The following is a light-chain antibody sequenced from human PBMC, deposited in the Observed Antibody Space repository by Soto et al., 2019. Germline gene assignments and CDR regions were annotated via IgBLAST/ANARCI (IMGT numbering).Light chain of an antibody. J-gene: IGLJ2*01. CDR2: EVS. CDR3: CSFAGNNNFV. CDR1: SSDVGGYTY. Sequence: QSALTQPPSASGSPGQAVTISCTGTSSDVGGYTYVSWYQQHPGKAPKLMISEVSKRPSGVPDRFSGSKSGNTASLTVAGLQAEDEASYYFCSFAGNNNFVFGGGTKLTVL. V-gene: IGLV2-8*01.